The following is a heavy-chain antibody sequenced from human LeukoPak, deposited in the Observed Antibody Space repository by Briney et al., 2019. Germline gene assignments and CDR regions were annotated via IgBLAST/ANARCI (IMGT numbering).Heavy chain of an antibody. J-gene: IGHJ5*02. CDR2: INSDGINT. V-gene: IGHV3-74*01. D-gene: IGHD3-22*01. Sequence: GGTLRLSCAASGFTFSNYWMHWVRQAPGKGLVWVSRINSDGINTSYADSVKGRFTISRDNAKNTLNLQMNSLRAEDTAVYYCARDLGQYYDTSDNWFDPWGQGTLVTVSS. CDR3: ARDLGQYYDTSDNWFDP. CDR1: GFTFSNYW.